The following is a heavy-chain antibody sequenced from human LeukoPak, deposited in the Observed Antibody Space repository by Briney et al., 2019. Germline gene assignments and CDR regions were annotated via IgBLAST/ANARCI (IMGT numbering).Heavy chain of an antibody. V-gene: IGHV1-18*01. Sequence: GASVKVSCKASGYTFTNYGISWVRQAPGQGLEWMGWISAYNGNTNYAQKFQGRVTMTTDTSTSTAYMELRSLRSDDTAVYYCASTRDYNSAAPSVFDYWGQGTLVTVSS. J-gene: IGHJ4*02. CDR2: ISAYNGNT. CDR1: GYTFTNYG. D-gene: IGHD2-2*01. CDR3: ASTRDYNSAAPSVFDY.